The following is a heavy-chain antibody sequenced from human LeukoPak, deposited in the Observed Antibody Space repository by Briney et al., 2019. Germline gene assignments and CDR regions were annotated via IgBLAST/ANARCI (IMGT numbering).Heavy chain of an antibody. V-gene: IGHV3-30-3*01. J-gene: IGHJ6*02. Sequence: GGSLRLSCAASGFTFSSYAMHWVRQAPGKGLEWVAVISYDGSNKYYADSVKGRFTISRDNSKNTLYLQMNSLRAEGTAVYYCARERGGIAAAGTLFYYGMDVWGQGTTVTVSS. D-gene: IGHD6-13*01. CDR2: ISYDGSNK. CDR3: ARERGGIAAAGTLFYYGMDV. CDR1: GFTFSSYA.